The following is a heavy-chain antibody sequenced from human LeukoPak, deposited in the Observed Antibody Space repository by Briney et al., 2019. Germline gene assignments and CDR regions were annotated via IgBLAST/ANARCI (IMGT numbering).Heavy chain of an antibody. J-gene: IGHJ4*02. V-gene: IGHV3-21*01. D-gene: IGHD3/OR15-3a*01. CDR2: ITGSSSYI. CDR1: GFSVSDIY. CDR3: ARGRDLGDY. Sequence: GGSLRLSCTASGFSVSDIYMSWVRQAPGTGLEWVSSITGSSSYINYADSVKGRFTISRDNANNSLYLQMNSLRAEDTAVYYCARGRDLGDYWGQGTLVTVSS.